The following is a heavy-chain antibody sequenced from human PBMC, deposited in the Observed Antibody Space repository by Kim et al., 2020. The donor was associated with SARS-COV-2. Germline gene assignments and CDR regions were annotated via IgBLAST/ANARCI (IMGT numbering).Heavy chain of an antibody. CDR2: IIPIFGTA. CDR3: ARLDALNPRTREIDY. V-gene: IGHV1-69*13. D-gene: IGHD2-8*01. CDR1: GGTFSSYA. Sequence: SVKVSCKASGGTFSSYAISWVRQAPGQGLEWMGGIIPIFGTANYAQKFQGRVTITADESTSTAYMELSSLRSEDTAVYYCARLDALNPRTREIDYWGQGTLVTVSS. J-gene: IGHJ4*02.